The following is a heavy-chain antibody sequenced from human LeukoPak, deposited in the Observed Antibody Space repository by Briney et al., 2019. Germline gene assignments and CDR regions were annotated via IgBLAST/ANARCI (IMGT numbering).Heavy chain of an antibody. J-gene: IGHJ5*02. CDR1: GFTFSDHY. CDR2: IHYSGSP. CDR3: ARHSNWNGGVDWFDP. Sequence: GSLRLSCAASGFTFSDHYMSWFRQAPGKGLEWIAYIHYSGSPHYNPSLRSRVTISIDTSKNQLSLKLNSVTAADTAVYYCARHSNWNGGVDWFDPWGQGTQVTVSS. D-gene: IGHD1-20*01. V-gene: IGHV4-59*08.